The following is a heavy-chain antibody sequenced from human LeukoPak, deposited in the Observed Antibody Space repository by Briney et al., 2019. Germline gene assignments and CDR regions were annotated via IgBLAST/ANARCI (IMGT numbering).Heavy chain of an antibody. CDR2: INPSGGST. D-gene: IGHD6-6*01. Sequence: ASVKVSCKASGYTFTSYYMHWVRQAPGQGLEWMGIINPSGGSTSYAQKFQGRVTMTRDTSTSTAYMELSSLRSEDTAVYYCARDRYSSSPGWLSYFDYWGQGTLVTVSS. V-gene: IGHV1-46*01. CDR1: GYTFTSYY. J-gene: IGHJ4*02. CDR3: ARDRYSSSPGWLSYFDY.